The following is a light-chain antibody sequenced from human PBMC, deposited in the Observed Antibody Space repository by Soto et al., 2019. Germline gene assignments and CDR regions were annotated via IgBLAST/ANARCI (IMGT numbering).Light chain of an antibody. CDR3: QQYNNWPPWT. J-gene: IGKJ1*01. CDR1: QSVGSS. CDR2: GAS. Sequence: DTVMTQSPATLSVSPGERATLSCRASQSVGSSLAWYQQKPGQAPRLLLYGASTRATGIPARFSGSGSGTEFTLTISSLQSEDFAVYYCQQYNNWPPWTFGQGTKMEIK. V-gene: IGKV3-15*01.